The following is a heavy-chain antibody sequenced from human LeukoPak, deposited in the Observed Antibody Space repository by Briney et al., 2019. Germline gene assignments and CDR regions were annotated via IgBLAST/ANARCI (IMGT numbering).Heavy chain of an antibody. CDR3: ARLSAAGNSYSSYMDA. J-gene: IGHJ6*03. CDR1: GGSISDYY. CDR2: VYISGTT. Sequence: SETLSLTRTASGGSISDYYWSWIRQPAGKGLEWIGRVYISGTTNYNPSLKSRVTMSVDTSKNQFSLKLSSVTAADTAVYYCARLSAAGNSYSSYMDAWGKGTAVTVSS. V-gene: IGHV4-4*07. D-gene: IGHD6-13*01.